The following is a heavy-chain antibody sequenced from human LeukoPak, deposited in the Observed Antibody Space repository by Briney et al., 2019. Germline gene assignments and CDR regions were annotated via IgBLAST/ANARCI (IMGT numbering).Heavy chain of an antibody. J-gene: IGHJ4*02. Sequence: SETLSLTCTVSGGSISINYWSWIRQPPGKGLEWIGYIRSSGSTNYNPSLKSRVTISMDTFKKQFSLQLSSVTAADTAVYYCARDVTPATLWGQGTLVTVSS. D-gene: IGHD3-16*01. CDR3: ARDVTPATL. V-gene: IGHV4-59*01. CDR1: GGSISINY. CDR2: IRSSGST.